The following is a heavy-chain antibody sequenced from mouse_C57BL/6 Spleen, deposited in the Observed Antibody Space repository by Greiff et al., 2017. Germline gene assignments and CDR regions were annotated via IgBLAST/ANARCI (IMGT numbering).Heavy chain of an antibody. CDR3: ARDRTTVVARGYFDV. V-gene: IGHV5-4*01. Sequence: EVMLVESGGGLVKPGGSLKLSCAASGFTFSSYAMSWVRQTPEKRLEWVATISAGGSYTYYPDNVKGRFTISRDNAKNNLYLQMSHLKSEDTAMYYCARDRTTVVARGYFDVWGTGTTVTVSS. J-gene: IGHJ1*03. CDR1: GFTFSSYA. D-gene: IGHD1-1*01. CDR2: ISAGGSYT.